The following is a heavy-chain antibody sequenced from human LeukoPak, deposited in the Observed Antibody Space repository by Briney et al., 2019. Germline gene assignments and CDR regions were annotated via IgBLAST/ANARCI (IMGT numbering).Heavy chain of an antibody. J-gene: IGHJ4*02. CDR3: ARDDPNYGSGSYYTFDY. Sequence: SVKVSCKASGGTFSSYAISWVRQATGQGLEWMGGIIPIFGTANYAQKFQGRVTITADESTSTAYMELSSLRSEDTAVYYCARDDPNYGSGSYYTFDYWGQGTLVTVSS. CDR1: GGTFSSYA. CDR2: IIPIFGTA. V-gene: IGHV1-69*13. D-gene: IGHD3-10*01.